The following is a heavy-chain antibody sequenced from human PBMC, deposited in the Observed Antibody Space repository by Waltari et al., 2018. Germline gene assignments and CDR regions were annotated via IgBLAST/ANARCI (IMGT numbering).Heavy chain of an antibody. CDR1: GYTFTGYY. J-gene: IGHJ6*02. CDR2: INPNSGGT. CDR3: ARGGLGYCSGGSCLYYYYGMDV. Sequence: QVQLVQSGAEVKKPGASVKVSCKASGYTFTGYYMHWVRQAPGQGPEWMGRINPNSGGTNYAQKFQGRVTMTRDTSISTAYMELSRLRSDDTAVYYCARGGLGYCSGGSCLYYYYGMDVWGQGTTVTVSS. V-gene: IGHV1-2*06. D-gene: IGHD2-15*01.